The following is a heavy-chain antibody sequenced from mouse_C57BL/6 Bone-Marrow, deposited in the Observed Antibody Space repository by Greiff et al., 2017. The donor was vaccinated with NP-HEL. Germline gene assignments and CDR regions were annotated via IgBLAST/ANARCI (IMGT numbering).Heavy chain of an antibody. J-gene: IGHJ3*01. CDR3: ARAPYDYVFAY. V-gene: IGHV1-50*01. CDR1: GYTFTSYW. D-gene: IGHD2-4*01. CDR2: IDPSDSYT. Sequence: QVQLKQPGAELVKPGASVKLSCKASGYTFTSYWMQWVKQRPGQGLEWIGEIDPSDSYTNYNQKFKGKATLTVDTSSSTAYMQLSSLTSEDSAVYYCARAPYDYVFAYWGQGTLVTVSA.